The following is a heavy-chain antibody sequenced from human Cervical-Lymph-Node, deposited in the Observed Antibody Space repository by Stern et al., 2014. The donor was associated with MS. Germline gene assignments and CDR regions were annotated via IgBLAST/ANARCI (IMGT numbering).Heavy chain of an antibody. CDR3: ARDLCGGDCSIFDY. D-gene: IGHD2-21*02. Sequence: EVQLVESGGGLVKPGGPLRLSCAASGFTFSSYSMNWVRQAPGKELEWVSSISSSSSYIYYADAVKGRFAISRDNAKNSLYLQMNSLRAEDTAVYYCARDLCGGDCSIFDYWGQGTLVTVSS. V-gene: IGHV3-21*01. J-gene: IGHJ4*02. CDR2: ISSSSSYI. CDR1: GFTFSSYS.